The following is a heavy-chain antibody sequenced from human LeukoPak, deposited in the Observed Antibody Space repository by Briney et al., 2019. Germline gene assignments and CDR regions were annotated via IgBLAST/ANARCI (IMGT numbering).Heavy chain of an antibody. CDR3: ARLGQLGPWIFDY. V-gene: IGHV4-4*09. D-gene: IGHD6-13*01. CDR2: IYTSGST. CDR1: GGSISSYY. J-gene: IGHJ4*02. Sequence: PSETLSLTCTVSGGSISSYYWSWIRQPPGKGLEWIGYIYTSGSTNYNPSLKSRVTISVDTSKNQFSLKLSSVTAADTAVYYCARLGQLGPWIFDYWGQGALVTVSS.